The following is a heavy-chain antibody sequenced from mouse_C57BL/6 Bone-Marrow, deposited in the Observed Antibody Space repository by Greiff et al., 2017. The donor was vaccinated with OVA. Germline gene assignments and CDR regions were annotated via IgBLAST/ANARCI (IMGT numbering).Heavy chain of an antibody. V-gene: IGHV1-42*01. Sequence: VQLKQSGPELVKPGASVKISCKASGYSFTGYYMYWVKQSPEKSLEWIGEINPSTGGTTYNQKFKAKATLTVDKSSSTAYMQLKSLTSEDSAVYYCARWRAHYYDYWGQGTTLTVSS. CDR1: GYSFTGYY. CDR2: INPSTGGT. J-gene: IGHJ2*01. CDR3: ARWRAHYYDY. D-gene: IGHD3-3*01.